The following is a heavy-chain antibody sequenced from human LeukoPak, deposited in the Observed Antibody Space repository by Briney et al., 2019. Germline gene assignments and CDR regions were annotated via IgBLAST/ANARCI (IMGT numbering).Heavy chain of an antibody. D-gene: IGHD5-24*01. Sequence: GKSLRLSCAASGFTFSSYGMHWVRQAPGKGLEGVAVISSDGSNEDYADPVQGRFTISRDNSKNTLYLQMNSLRAEDTAVYYCAKDDRDGYNYDPFDIWGQGTMVTVSS. V-gene: IGHV3-30*18. CDR1: GFTFSSYG. CDR3: AKDDRDGYNYDPFDI. CDR2: ISSDGSNE. J-gene: IGHJ3*02.